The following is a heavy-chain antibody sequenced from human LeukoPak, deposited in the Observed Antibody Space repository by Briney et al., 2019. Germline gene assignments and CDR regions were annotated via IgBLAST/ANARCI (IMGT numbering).Heavy chain of an antibody. D-gene: IGHD3-22*01. V-gene: IGHV3-13*01. CDR3: ARVSAENYYDSSGYYWGGFDY. CDR2: IGTAGDT. Sequence: PGGSLRLSCAASGFTFSSYDMHWVRQATGKGLEWVSAIGTAGDTYYPGSVKGRYTISRENAKNSLYLQMNSLRAGDTAVYYCARVSAENYYDSSGYYWGGFDYWGQGTLVTVSS. CDR1: GFTFSSYD. J-gene: IGHJ4*02.